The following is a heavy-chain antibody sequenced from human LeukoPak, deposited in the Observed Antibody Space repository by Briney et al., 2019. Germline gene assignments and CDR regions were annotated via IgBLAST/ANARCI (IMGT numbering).Heavy chain of an antibody. J-gene: IGHJ4*02. CDR3: ARGRYYDILTGDTLDY. Sequence: SETLSLTCAVYGGSFSDYYWSWIRQPPGKGLEWIGEINHSGSTNYNPSLKSRVTISVDTSKNQFSLKLSSVTAADTAVYYCARGRYYDILTGDTLDYWGQGTLVTVSS. CDR1: GGSFSDYY. D-gene: IGHD3-9*01. V-gene: IGHV4-34*01. CDR2: INHSGST.